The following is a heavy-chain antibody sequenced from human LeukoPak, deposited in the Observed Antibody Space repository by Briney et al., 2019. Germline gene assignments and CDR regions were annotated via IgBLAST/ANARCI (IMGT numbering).Heavy chain of an antibody. Sequence: SETLSLTCTVSGGSISSSSYYWGRIRQPPGKGLEWIGSIYYSGSTYYNPSLKSRVTISVDTSKNQFSLRLSSVTAADTAVYYCARRIAVDGTSVFDPWAREPWSPSPQ. CDR2: IYYSGST. V-gene: IGHV4-39*07. CDR3: ARRIAVDGTSVFDP. J-gene: IGHJ5*02. D-gene: IGHD6-13*01. CDR1: GGSISSSSYY.